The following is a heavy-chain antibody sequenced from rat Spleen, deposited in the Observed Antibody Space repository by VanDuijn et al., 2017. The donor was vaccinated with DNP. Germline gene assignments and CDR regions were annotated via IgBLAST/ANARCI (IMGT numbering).Heavy chain of an antibody. Sequence: EVQLVESGGGLVQPGRSLKLSCAVSGFTFTNYGLHWIRQAPTKGLEWVAAISPSGDNTYFRDSVKGRFTVSRDNAQHTLYLQMDSLRSEDTATYYCARPDYWGQGIMVTVSS. CDR2: ISPSGDNT. CDR1: GFTFTNYG. CDR3: ARPDY. V-gene: IGHV5-19*01. J-gene: IGHJ2*01.